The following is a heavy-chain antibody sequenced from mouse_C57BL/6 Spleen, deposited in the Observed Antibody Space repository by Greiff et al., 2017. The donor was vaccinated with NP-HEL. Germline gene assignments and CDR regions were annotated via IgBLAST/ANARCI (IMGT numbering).Heavy chain of an antibody. CDR3: ARRGYYGSSYLDY. V-gene: IGHV1-19*01. CDR2: INPYNGGT. Sequence: EVQRVESGPVLVKPGASVKMSCKASGYTFTDYYMNWVKQSHGKSLEWIGVINPYNGGTSYNQKFKGKATLTVDKSSSTAYMELNSLTSEDSAVYYCARRGYYGSSYLDYWGQGTTLTVSS. CDR1: GYTFTDYY. D-gene: IGHD1-1*01. J-gene: IGHJ2*01.